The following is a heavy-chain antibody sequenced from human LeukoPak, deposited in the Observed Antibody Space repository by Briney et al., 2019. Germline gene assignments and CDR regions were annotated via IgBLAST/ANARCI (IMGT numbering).Heavy chain of an antibody. Sequence: GGSLRLSCAASGFTFSSYAMHWVRQAPGKGLEWVAVISYDGSNKYYADSVKGRFTISRDNSKNTLYLQMNSLRAEDTAVYYCARGRYCSSTSCYTSMNYFDYWGQGTLVTVSS. V-gene: IGHV3-30-3*01. CDR1: GFTFSSYA. CDR3: ARGRYCSSTSCYTSMNYFDY. D-gene: IGHD2-2*02. CDR2: ISYDGSNK. J-gene: IGHJ4*02.